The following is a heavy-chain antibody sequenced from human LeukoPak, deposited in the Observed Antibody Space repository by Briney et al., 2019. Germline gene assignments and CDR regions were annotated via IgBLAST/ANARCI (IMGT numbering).Heavy chain of an antibody. CDR1: GGSISSGSYY. V-gene: IGHV4-39*07. CDR3: ARGRSLLMVYAPSGLRY. CDR2: INHSGST. J-gene: IGHJ4*02. D-gene: IGHD2-8*01. Sequence: SETLSLTCTVSGGSISSGSYYWSWIRQPPGKGLEWIGEINHSGSTNYNPSLKSRVTISVDTSKNQFSLKLSSVTAADTAVYYCARGRSLLMVYAPSGLRYWGQGTLVTVSS.